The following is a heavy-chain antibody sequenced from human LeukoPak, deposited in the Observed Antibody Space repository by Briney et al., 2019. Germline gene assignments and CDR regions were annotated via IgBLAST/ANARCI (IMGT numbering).Heavy chain of an antibody. D-gene: IGHD6-19*01. CDR3: ARDVAVAGTNYYYYGMDV. V-gene: IGHV1-69*01. CDR1: RPTISSYP. J-gene: IGHJ6*02. CDR2: NIPIFGTA. Sequence: PERSSCKGFRPTISSYPTRWVRPPTGQRLKLMQDNIPIFGTANYAQKFQGRVTITADESTSTAYMELSSLRSEDTAVYYCARDVAVAGTNYYYYGMDVWGQGTTVTVSS.